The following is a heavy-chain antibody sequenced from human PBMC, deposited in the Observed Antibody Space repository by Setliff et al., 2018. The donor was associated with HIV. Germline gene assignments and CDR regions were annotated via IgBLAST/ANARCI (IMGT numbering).Heavy chain of an antibody. Sequence: ASETLSLTCAVYGGSFSGYYWNWIRQPPGKGLEWIGEINHSGSTNYNPSLKSRVTISVDTSKNQFSLKLSSVTAADAAVYYCARVVPAKNYYDSSPYFDYWGQGTLVTVSS. V-gene: IGHV4-34*01. CDR3: ARVVPAKNYYDSSPYFDY. CDR2: INHSGST. CDR1: GGSFSGYY. D-gene: IGHD3-22*01. J-gene: IGHJ4*02.